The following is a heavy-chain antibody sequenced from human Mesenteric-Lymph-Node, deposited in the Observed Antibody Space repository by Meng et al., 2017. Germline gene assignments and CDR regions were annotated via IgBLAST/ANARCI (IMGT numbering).Heavy chain of an antibody. CDR3: ARKGVAMMSFAFDI. CDR2: IYYSGST. Sequence: SETLSLTCTVSGGSISSYYWSWIRQPPGKGLEWIGYIYYSGSTNYNPSLKSRVSMSIDTSKNQFSLTLTSVTAADTAVYYCARKGVAMMSFAFDIWGQGTMVTVSS. V-gene: IGHV4-59*12. CDR1: GGSISSYY. J-gene: IGHJ3*02. D-gene: IGHD5-12*01.